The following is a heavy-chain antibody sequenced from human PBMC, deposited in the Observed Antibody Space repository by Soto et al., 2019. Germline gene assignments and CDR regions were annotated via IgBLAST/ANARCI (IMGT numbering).Heavy chain of an antibody. J-gene: IGHJ4*02. Sequence: ASVKVSGKASGYTVTNYGISWVRQAPGQGLGWMGWISAYNGNTNYAQNLQGRVTMTTDTSTSTAYMELRSLRSDDTAVYYCARVHVLRFLEWLIWGQGTLVTVYS. D-gene: IGHD3-3*01. CDR2: ISAYNGNT. CDR1: GYTVTNYG. CDR3: ARVHVLRFLEWLI. V-gene: IGHV1-18*04.